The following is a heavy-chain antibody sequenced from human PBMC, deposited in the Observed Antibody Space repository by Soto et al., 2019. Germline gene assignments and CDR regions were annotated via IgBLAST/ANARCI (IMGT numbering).Heavy chain of an antibody. J-gene: IGHJ6*02. CDR1: GGTFSSYA. CDR2: IIPIFGTA. D-gene: IGHD3-10*01. CDR3: ASKKAVLLWFGESHDYYYYGMDV. Sequence: ASVKVSWKASGGTFSSYAISWVRQAPGQGLEWMGGIIPIFGTANYAQKFQGRVTITADESTSTAYMELSSVRSEDTAVYYCASKKAVLLWFGESHDYYYYGMDVWGQGTTVTVSS. V-gene: IGHV1-69*13.